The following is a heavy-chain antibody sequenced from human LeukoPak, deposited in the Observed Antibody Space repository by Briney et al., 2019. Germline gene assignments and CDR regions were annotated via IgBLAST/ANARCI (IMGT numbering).Heavy chain of an antibody. V-gene: IGHV1-69*05. J-gene: IGHJ4*02. CDR2: IIPIFGTA. Sequence: GASVKVTCKASGGTFSSYAISWVRQAPGQGLEWMGGIIPIFGTANYAQKFQGRVTITTDESTGTAYMELSSLRSEDTAVYYCARLPLRPTGTIYFDYWGQGTLVTVSS. CDR3: ARLPLRPTGTIYFDY. CDR1: GGTFSSYA. D-gene: IGHD1-1*01.